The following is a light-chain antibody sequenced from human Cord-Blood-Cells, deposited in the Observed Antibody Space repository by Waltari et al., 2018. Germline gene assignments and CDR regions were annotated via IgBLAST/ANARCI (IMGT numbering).Light chain of an antibody. V-gene: IGLV2-23*01. CDR3: CSYADSSTLV. Sequence: QSALTQPASVSGSPGQSITISCTGTSSDVGSYNLVSWYQQHPGKAPKLMIYEDSKRPSGVSNRFSGSKSGNTASLTISGLQAEDEADYYCCSYADSSTLVFGGGTKLTVL. J-gene: IGLJ2*01. CDR1: SSDVGSYNL. CDR2: EDS.